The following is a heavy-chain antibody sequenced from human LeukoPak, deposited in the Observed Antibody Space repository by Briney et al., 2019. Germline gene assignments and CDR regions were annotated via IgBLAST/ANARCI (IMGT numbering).Heavy chain of an antibody. D-gene: IGHD1-26*01. CDR1: GYTFTGYY. CDR2: INPNSGGT. V-gene: IGHV1-2*02. CDR3: ARGQWELPVGFDY. Sequence: ASVKVSCKASGYTFTGYYMHWVRQAPGQGLEWMGWINPNSGGTNYAQKFQGRVTMTRDTSISTAYMELSRLRSDDTAVYYCARGQWELPVGFDYWGQGTLVTVSS. J-gene: IGHJ4*02.